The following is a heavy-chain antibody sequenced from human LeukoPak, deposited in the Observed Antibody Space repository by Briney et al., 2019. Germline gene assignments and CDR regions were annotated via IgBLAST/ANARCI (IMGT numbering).Heavy chain of an antibody. CDR1: GYSIRNGYN. D-gene: IGHD3-22*01. V-gene: IGHV4-38-2*02. Sequence: PSETLSLTCTVSGYSIRNGYNWGWIRLSPGKGLEWLGSIYQSGSTYDNPSLKSRVTISVYTSENQFSVKLSSVTAADTAVYYCARLKYYYDSSGYRAEYFQHWGQGTLVTVSS. CDR3: ARLKYYYDSSGYRAEYFQH. J-gene: IGHJ1*01. CDR2: IYQSGST.